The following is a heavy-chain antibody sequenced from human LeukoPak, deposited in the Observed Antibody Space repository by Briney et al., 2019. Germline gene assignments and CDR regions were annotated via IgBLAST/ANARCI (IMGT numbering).Heavy chain of an antibody. V-gene: IGHV3-9*01. CDR1: GFTFDDYA. CDR3: VRQMIRFWFDP. Sequence: ALRLPCAASGFTFDDYAMHWVRQAPGKGLEWVSGISWNSGSIGYADSVKGRFTISRDNAKNSLFLQMNSLRAEDTAVYYCVRQMIRFWFDPWGQGTQVTVSS. CDR2: ISWNSGSI. J-gene: IGHJ5*02. D-gene: IGHD3-16*01.